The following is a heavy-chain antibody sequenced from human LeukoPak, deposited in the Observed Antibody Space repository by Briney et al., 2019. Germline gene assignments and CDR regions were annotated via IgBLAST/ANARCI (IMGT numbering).Heavy chain of an antibody. J-gene: IGHJ5*02. V-gene: IGHV4-30-2*01. CDR3: ARDLPSGGSRDRWFDP. CDR2: IYHSGST. Sequence: SETLSLTCTVSGGSISSGGYYWSWIRQPPGKGLEWIGYIYHSGSTYYNPSLKSRVTISVDRSKNQFSLKLSSVTAADTAVYYCARDLPSGGSRDRWFDPWGQGTLVTVSS. CDR1: GGSISSGGYY. D-gene: IGHD2-15*01.